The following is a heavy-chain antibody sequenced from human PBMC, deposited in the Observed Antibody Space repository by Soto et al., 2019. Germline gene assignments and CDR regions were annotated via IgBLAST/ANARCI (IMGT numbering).Heavy chain of an antibody. Sequence: QVQLVQSGAEVKKPGSSVKVSCKASGGTFSSYAISWVRQAPGQGLEWMGGIIPIFGTANYAQKFQGRVTITADESTSTAYMELSSLRSEDTAVYYCARNDVQGSSWTPCGMDVWGKGTTVTVSS. CDR2: IIPIFGTA. CDR3: ARNDVQGSSWTPCGMDV. V-gene: IGHV1-69*12. CDR1: GGTFSSYA. J-gene: IGHJ6*04. D-gene: IGHD6-13*01.